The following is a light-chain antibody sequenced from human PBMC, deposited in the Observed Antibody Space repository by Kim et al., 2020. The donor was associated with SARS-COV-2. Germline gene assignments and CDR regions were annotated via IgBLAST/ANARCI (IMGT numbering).Light chain of an antibody. CDR1: TFGHSS. J-gene: IGLJ3*02. V-gene: IGLV3-1*01. CDR3: QALDSSTGV. Sequence: SVSPAPTASITCSGVTFGHSSACWYQQKPGPSPLLVFYQDSPRPSGIPQRFSSSNSGNTAPLTTSGTQAMDEADYSCQALDSSTGVFGGGTKLTVL. CDR2: QDS.